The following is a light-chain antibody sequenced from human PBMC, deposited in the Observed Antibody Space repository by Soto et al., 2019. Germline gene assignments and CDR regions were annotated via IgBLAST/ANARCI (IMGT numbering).Light chain of an antibody. J-gene: IGKJ4*01. Sequence: EIVMTQSPATLSVSPGERASLSCRASQSVYSNLAWYQQTPGQAPRLLIYDASTRATGIPARFSGSGSGTEFTLTISSLQSEDFAVYYCQQHSNWPLTFGGGTKVEIK. CDR3: QQHSNWPLT. CDR2: DAS. V-gene: IGKV3-15*01. CDR1: QSVYSN.